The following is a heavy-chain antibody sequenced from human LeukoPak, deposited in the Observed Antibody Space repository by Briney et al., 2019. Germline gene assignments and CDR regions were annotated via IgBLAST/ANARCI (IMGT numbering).Heavy chain of an antibody. D-gene: IGHD5-12*01. CDR1: GDSISLSFYY. CDR3: ARDRDRHRGYSGNWFDP. Sequence: SETLSLTCSVSGDSISLSFYYWGWIRQPPGKALEWIGSVYYSGTTSYNPSLKSRVTISVDTSKNQFSLKLSSVTAADTAVYYCARDRDRHRGYSGNWFDPWGQGTLVTVSS. J-gene: IGHJ5*02. V-gene: IGHV4-39*07. CDR2: VYYSGTT.